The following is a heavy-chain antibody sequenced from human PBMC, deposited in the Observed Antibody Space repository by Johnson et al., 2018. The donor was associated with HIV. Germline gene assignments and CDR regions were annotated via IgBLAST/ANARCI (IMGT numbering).Heavy chain of an antibody. CDR2: ISYAGSNK. CDR1: GFTFSSYA. CDR3: ARDITAARPSAFDI. J-gene: IGHJ3*02. V-gene: IGHV3-30*04. D-gene: IGHD6-6*01. Sequence: QMQLVESGGGVVQPGRSLRLSCAASGFTFSSYAMHWVRQAPGKGLEWVAVISYAGSNKSYADSVKGRFTISIDNSKNTLYLQMNSLRAEDTAVYYCARDITAARPSAFDIWGQGTMVTVSS.